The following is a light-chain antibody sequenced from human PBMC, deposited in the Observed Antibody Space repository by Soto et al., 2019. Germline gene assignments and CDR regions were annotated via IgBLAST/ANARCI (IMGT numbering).Light chain of an antibody. CDR1: QNVASSY. J-gene: IGKJ1*01. CDR3: QQYGSSPRT. CDR2: GSS. V-gene: IGKV3-20*01. Sequence: PGERATLSCRASQNVASSYLAWYQQKPGQAPRLLIYGSSIRGAGIPDRFSGSGPGTDFTLTISRLDPEDFAVYFCQQYGSSPRTFGQGTKVDIK.